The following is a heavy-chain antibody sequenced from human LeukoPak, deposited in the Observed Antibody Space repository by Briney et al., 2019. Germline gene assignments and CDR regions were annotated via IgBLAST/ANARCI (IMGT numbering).Heavy chain of an antibody. CDR1: GGSISSYY. CDR3: ARGHDCGDYKSPFDP. J-gene: IGHJ5*02. D-gene: IGHD4-17*01. Sequence: SETLSLTCTVSGGSISSYYWSWIRQPPGKGLEWIGYIYYSGSTNYNPSLKSRVTISVDTSKNQFSLKLSSVTAADTAVYYCARGHDCGDYKSPFDPWGQGTLVTVSS. CDR2: IYYSGST. V-gene: IGHV4-59*01.